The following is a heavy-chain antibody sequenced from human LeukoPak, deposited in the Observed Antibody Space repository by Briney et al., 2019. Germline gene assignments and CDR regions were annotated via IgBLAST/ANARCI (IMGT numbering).Heavy chain of an antibody. CDR1: GFTVSSNY. Sequence: GGSLRLSCAASGFTVSSNYMNWVRQAPGKGLEWVSLIYSDGSTYYADSVKGRFTISRDNSKNTLYLQMNSLRAEDTAVYYCARDLGYCSGSTCYVGYFDYWGQGTQVTVSS. D-gene: IGHD2-15*01. V-gene: IGHV3-66*01. CDR2: IYSDGST. CDR3: ARDLGYCSGSTCYVGYFDY. J-gene: IGHJ4*02.